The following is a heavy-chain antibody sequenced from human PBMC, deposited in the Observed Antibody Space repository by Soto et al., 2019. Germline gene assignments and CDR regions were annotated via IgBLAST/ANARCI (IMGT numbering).Heavy chain of an antibody. CDR3: ARHQGSYYDSSGYQMGGDAFDT. V-gene: IGHV1-69*13. D-gene: IGHD3-22*01. CDR2: IIPIFGTA. Sequence: SVKFSCQASGGTFSSYAISWVRQAPGQGLEWVGGIIPIFGTANYAQKFQGRVTITADESTSTAYMELSSLRSEDTAVYYCARHQGSYYDSSGYQMGGDAFDTWGQGTMVTVSS. CDR1: GGTFSSYA. J-gene: IGHJ3*02.